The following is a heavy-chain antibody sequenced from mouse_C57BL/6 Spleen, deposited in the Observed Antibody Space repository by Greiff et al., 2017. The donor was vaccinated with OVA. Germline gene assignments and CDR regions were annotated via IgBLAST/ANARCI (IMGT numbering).Heavy chain of an antibody. V-gene: IGHV5-4*03. CDR1: GFTFSSYA. J-gene: IGHJ2*01. CDR3: ARGGYYVFDY. CDR2: ISDGGSYT. Sequence: DVMQVESGGGLVKPGGSLKLSCAASGFTFSSYAMSWVRQTPEKRLEWVATISDGGSYTYYPDNVKGRFTISRDNAKNNLYLQMSHLKSEDTAMYYCARGGYYVFDYWGQGTTLTVSS. D-gene: IGHD2-3*01.